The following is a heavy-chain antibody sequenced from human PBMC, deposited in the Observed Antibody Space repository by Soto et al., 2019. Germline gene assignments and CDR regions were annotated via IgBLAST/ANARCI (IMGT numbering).Heavy chain of an antibody. Sequence: GGSLRLSCAASGFTFSSYAMSWVRQAPGKGLEWVSAFCDFGFCTFLADSVKGRFNIFRDNFKNPLSFQINSLRAEDTALYYCAKGAADGIPYYFDSWGLGTLVTVSS. CDR3: AKGAADGIPYYFDS. CDR2: FCDFGFCT. CDR1: GFTFSSYA. J-gene: IGHJ4*02. D-gene: IGHD6-13*01. V-gene: IGHV3-23*01.